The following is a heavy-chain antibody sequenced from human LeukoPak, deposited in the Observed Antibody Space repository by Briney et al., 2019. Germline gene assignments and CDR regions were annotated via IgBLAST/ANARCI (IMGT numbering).Heavy chain of an antibody. CDR3: ARNTVYYFHH. D-gene: IGHD2-8*01. V-gene: IGHV1-69*05. Sequence: ASVKVSCKASGGTFSSYAISWVRQAPGQGLEWMGGIIPIFGTANYAQKFQGRVTITTDESTSTAYMELSSLRSEDTAVYYCARNTVYYFHHWGQGTLVTVSS. CDR1: GGTFSSYA. J-gene: IGHJ1*01. CDR2: IIPIFGTA.